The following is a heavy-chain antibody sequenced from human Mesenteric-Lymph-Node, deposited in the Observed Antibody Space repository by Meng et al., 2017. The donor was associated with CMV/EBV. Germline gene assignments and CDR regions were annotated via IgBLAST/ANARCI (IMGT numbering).Heavy chain of an antibody. D-gene: IGHD3-22*01. CDR1: GGSISSYY. J-gene: IGHJ4*02. CDR2: IYYSGRT. CDR3: ARSYYDSSGYYSGFNY. V-gene: IGHV4-59*01. Sequence: SETLSPTCTVSGGSISSYYWRWIRQPPGKGLEWIGYIYYSGRTNYNPSHKSRVTISVDTSKNQFSLKLSSVTAADTAVYYCARSYYDSSGYYSGFNYWGQGTLVTVSS.